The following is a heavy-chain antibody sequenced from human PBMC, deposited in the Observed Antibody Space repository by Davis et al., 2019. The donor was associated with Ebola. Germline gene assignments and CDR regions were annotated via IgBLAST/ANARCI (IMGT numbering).Heavy chain of an antibody. CDR1: GGSISSGGYY. CDR2: IHDSGST. D-gene: IGHD3-22*01. J-gene: IGHJ2*01. Sequence: SETLSLTCTVSGGSISSGGYYWSWIRQHPGKGLEWIGYIHDSGSTYYNPSLKSRVAISVDTSKNQFSLKLSSVTAADTAVYYCARVNRYYDSSGYYPPYWYFDLWGRGTLVTVSS. CDR3: ARVNRYYDSSGYYPPYWYFDL. V-gene: IGHV4-30-4*01.